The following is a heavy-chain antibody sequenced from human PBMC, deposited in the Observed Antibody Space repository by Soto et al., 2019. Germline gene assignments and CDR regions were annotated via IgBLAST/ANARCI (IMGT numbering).Heavy chain of an antibody. CDR3: AGALRYCSSTSCYRYYGMDV. J-gene: IGHJ6*02. CDR2: INTNTGNP. V-gene: IGHV7-4-1*01. CDR1: GYTFTSYA. Sequence: GASVKVSCKASGYTFTSYAMNWVRQAPGQGLEWMGWINTNTGNPTYAQGFTGRFVFSLDTSVSTAYLQICSLKAEDTAVYYCAGALRYCSSTSCYRYYGMDVWGQGTTVTVSS. D-gene: IGHD2-2*02.